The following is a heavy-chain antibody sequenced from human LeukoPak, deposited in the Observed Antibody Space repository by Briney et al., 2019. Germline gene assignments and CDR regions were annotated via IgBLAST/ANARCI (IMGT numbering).Heavy chain of an antibody. D-gene: IGHD1-1*01. V-gene: IGHV3-7*01. CDR1: GFTFSSYW. Sequence: PGGSLRLSCAASGFTFSSYWMSWVRQAPGKGLECVATIKLDGSEKYYVDSVKGRFTTSRDNTKNSLYLQMNSLRAEDTGVYYCAKDVLVRPLRYYFDFWGQGALVTVSS. J-gene: IGHJ4*02. CDR3: AKDVLVRPLRYYFDF. CDR2: IKLDGSEK.